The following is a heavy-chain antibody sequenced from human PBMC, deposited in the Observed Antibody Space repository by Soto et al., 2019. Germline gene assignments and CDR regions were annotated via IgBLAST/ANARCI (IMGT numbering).Heavy chain of an antibody. CDR1: VYSFTSYW. CDR3: ARLNYGDYYYYYGMDV. CDR2: IDPSDSYT. J-gene: IGHJ6*02. D-gene: IGHD4-17*01. Sequence: GESLKISCKGSVYSFTSYWISWVRQMPGKGLEWMGRIDPSDSYTNYSPSFQGHVTISADKSISTAYLQWSSLKASDTAMYYCARLNYGDYYYYYGMDVWGQGTTVTVSS. V-gene: IGHV5-10-1*01.